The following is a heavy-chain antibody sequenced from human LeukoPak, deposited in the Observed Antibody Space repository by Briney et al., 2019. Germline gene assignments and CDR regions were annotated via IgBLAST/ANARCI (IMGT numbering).Heavy chain of an antibody. D-gene: IGHD2-2*01. Sequence: ASVKVSCKASGYTFTSYGISWVRQAPGQGLEWMGWISAYNGNTNYPQKLQGRVTMTTDTSTSTAYMELRSLRSDDTAVYYCARGRIVVVPAAPDYWGQGTLVTVSS. CDR1: GYTFTSYG. V-gene: IGHV1-18*01. J-gene: IGHJ4*02. CDR3: ARGRIVVVPAAPDY. CDR2: ISAYNGNT.